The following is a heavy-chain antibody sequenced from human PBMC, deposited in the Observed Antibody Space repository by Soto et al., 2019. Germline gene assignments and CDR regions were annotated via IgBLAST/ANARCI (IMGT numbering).Heavy chain of an antibody. J-gene: IGHJ6*02. CDR2: ISYDGSNK. V-gene: IGHV3-30-3*01. CDR3: VRSGSQLLYYYYGMDV. D-gene: IGHD3-3*01. Sequence: SLRLSCAASLFTFSSYAIHWVRQSPGKGLEWVAVISYDGSNKYYADSVKGRFTISRDNSKNTLYLQMNSLRAEDTAVYYCVRSGSQLLYYYYGMDVWGQGTTVTVSS. CDR1: LFTFSSYA.